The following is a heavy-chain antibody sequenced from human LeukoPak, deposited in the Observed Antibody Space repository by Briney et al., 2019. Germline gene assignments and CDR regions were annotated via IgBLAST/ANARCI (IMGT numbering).Heavy chain of an antibody. V-gene: IGHV3-9*01. CDR3: AKASSSWLNYYFDY. D-gene: IGHD6-13*01. CDR2: ISWNSGSI. CDR1: GFTFDDYA. J-gene: IGHJ4*02. Sequence: GGSLRLSCAASGFTFDDYAMHWVRQAPGKGLEWVSGISWNSGSIGYADSVKGRFTISRDNAENSLYLQMNSLRAEDTALYYCAKASSSWLNYYFDYWGQGTLVTVSS.